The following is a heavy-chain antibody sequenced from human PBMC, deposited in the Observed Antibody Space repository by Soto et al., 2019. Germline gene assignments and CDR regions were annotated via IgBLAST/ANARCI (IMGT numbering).Heavy chain of an antibody. J-gene: IGHJ6*02. CDR2: ILNDGSNR. V-gene: IGHV3-33*01. D-gene: IGHD3-10*01. CDR1: GFTFSNYG. Sequence: QVQLVESGGGVVQPGRSLTLSCAASGFTFSNYGMHWVRQAPGKGLEWVAVILNDGSNRYHADSVKVRFTISRDNSKNTQYLQMNSLRAADTGVYFCARDDEYSGNGMDVWGQGTTVTVS. CDR3: ARDDEYSGNGMDV.